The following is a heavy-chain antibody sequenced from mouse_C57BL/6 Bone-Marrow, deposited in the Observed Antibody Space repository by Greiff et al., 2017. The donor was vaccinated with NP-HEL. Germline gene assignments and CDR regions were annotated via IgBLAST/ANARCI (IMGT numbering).Heavy chain of an antibody. CDR3: AREGILYRNYFAY. J-gene: IGHJ3*01. CDR2: INPNYGTT. V-gene: IGHV1-39*01. Sequence: VHVKQSGPELVKPGASVKISCKASGYSFTDYNMNWVKQSNGKSLEWIGVINPNYGTTSYNQKFKGKATLTVDQSSSPAYMQLNSMTYEDSAVDYCAREGILYRNYFAYWGQGNLVTVSA. CDR1: GYSFTDYN. D-gene: IGHD2-5*01.